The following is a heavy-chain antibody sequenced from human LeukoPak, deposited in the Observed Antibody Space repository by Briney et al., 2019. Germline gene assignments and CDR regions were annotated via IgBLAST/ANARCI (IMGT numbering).Heavy chain of an antibody. CDR2: IYWNDDK. CDR1: GFSLTTSGVG. Sequence: SGPTLVKPTQTLTLTCTFSGFSLTTSGVGVGWIRQPPGKALEWLALIYWNDDKRYSPSLKSRLTISKDTSKNQVVLTVTNMDXXXXXXXXCAHSRSGWFWYFDLWGRGTLVTVSS. CDR3: AHSRSGWFWYFDL. D-gene: IGHD6-19*01. J-gene: IGHJ2*01. V-gene: IGHV2-5*01.